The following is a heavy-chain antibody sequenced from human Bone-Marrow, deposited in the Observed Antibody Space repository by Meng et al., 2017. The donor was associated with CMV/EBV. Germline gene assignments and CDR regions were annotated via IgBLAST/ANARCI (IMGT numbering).Heavy chain of an antibody. D-gene: IGHD3-3*02. CDR1: GFTFSSYA. Sequence: GESLKISCAASGFTFSSYAMHWVRQAPGKGLEWVAVISYDGSNKYYADSVKGRFTIPRDNSKNTLYLQMNSLRAEDTAVYYCAKDRIFGEVGYFDYWGQGTLVTVSS. V-gene: IGHV3-30-3*01. CDR3: AKDRIFGEVGYFDY. J-gene: IGHJ4*02. CDR2: ISYDGSNK.